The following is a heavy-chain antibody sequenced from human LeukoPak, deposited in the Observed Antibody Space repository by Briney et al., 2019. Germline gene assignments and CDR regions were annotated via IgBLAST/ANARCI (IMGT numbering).Heavy chain of an antibody. CDR2: INPSGGST. Sequence: ASVKVSCKAFGYSLTNYYVHWVRQAPGQGLEWMGEINPSGGSTSYVQKFHGRITVTRDTYTNTVYMDLSSLRSEDTATYYCARGAPTTRIGAGRFDYWGQGSLLTVAS. V-gene: IGHV1-46*01. D-gene: IGHD5-12*01. J-gene: IGHJ4*02. CDR3: ARGAPTTRIGAGRFDY. CDR1: GYSLTNYY.